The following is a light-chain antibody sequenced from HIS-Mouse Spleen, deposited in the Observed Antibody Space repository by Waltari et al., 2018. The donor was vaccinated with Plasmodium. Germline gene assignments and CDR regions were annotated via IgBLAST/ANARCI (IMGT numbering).Light chain of an antibody. V-gene: IGKV3-15*01. CDR3: QQYNNWSFT. J-gene: IGKJ3*01. CDR2: GSS. Sequence: EIVMTKSPATPSVSPGERATLSCRASQSVSRHLAWYQQKPGQAPRLLIYGSSTRATGIPARFSGSGSGTEFTLTISSLQSEDFAVYYCQQYNNWSFTFGPGTKVDIK. CDR1: QSVSRH.